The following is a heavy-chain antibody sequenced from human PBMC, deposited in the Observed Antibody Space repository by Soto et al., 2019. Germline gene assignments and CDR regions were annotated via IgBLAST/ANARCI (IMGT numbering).Heavy chain of an antibody. D-gene: IGHD2-15*01. CDR1: GGTFSSYT. CDR2: IIPILGIA. J-gene: IGHJ6*02. V-gene: IGHV1-69*02. Sequence: ASVKVSCKASGGTFSSYTISWVRQAPGQGLEWMGRIIPILGIANYAQKFQGRVTITADKSTSTAYMELSSLRSEDTAVYYCATVQTVAFYYYYYGMDVWGQGTTVTVSS. CDR3: ATVQTVAFYYYYYGMDV.